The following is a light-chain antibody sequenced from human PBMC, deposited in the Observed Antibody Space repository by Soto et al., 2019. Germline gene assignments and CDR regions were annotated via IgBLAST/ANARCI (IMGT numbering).Light chain of an antibody. CDR3: QVWDSSSAHVV. Sequence: QSVLTQSPSASASLGASVKLTCTLSSGHSSYAIAWHQQQPEKGPRYLMKLNSDGSHSKGDGIPDRFSGSSSGAERYLTISSLQSEDEADYYCQVWDSSSAHVVFGGGTKLTVL. CDR2: LNSDGSH. V-gene: IGLV4-69*01. J-gene: IGLJ2*01. CDR1: SGHSSYA.